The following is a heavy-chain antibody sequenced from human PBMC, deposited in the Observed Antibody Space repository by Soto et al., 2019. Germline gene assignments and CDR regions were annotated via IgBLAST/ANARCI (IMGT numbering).Heavy chain of an antibody. J-gene: IGHJ4*01. CDR2: IIPIFGTA. CDR3: ARGGAYYDFLSGYQSGTFDC. V-gene: IGHV1-69*13. Sequence: SVKVSCKASGGTFSSYAISWVRQAPGQGLEWMGGIIPIFGTANYAQKFQGRVTITADESTSTASMELSSLRSEDTAVYYCARGGAYYDFLSGYQSGTFDCWG. D-gene: IGHD3-3*01. CDR1: GGTFSSYA.